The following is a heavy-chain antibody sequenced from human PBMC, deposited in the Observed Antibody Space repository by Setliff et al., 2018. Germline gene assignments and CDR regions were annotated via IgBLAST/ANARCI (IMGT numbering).Heavy chain of an antibody. CDR3: ARTYCGGDCYPSPFDY. V-gene: IGHV1-18*01. J-gene: IGHJ4*02. CDR2: ISAYNGNT. CDR1: GYTFTSYG. D-gene: IGHD2-21*02. Sequence: ASVKVSCKASGYTFTSYGISWVRQASGQGLEWMGWISAYNGNTNYAQKLQGRVTMTTDTSTSTAYMELRSLRSDDTAVYYCARTYCGGDCYPSPFDYWGQGTLVTVSS.